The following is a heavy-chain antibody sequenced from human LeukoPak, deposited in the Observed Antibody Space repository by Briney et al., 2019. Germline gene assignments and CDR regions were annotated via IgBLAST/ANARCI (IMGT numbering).Heavy chain of an antibody. V-gene: IGHV1-3*01. CDR2: INAGNGNT. CDR3: ARVLDIVSGYGMDV. D-gene: IGHD5-12*01. Sequence: ASVKVSCKASGYTFTSYAMHWVRQAPGQRLEWMGWINAGNGNTKYSQKLQGRVTITRDTSASTAYMELSSLRSEDTAVYYCARVLDIVSGYGMDVWGKGTTVTVSS. J-gene: IGHJ6*04. CDR1: GYTFTSYA.